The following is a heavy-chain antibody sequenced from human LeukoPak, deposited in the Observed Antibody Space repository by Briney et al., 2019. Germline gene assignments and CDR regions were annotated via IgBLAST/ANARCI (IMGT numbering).Heavy chain of an antibody. D-gene: IGHD3-10*01. CDR2: IYPGDSDT. V-gene: IGHV5-51*01. Sequence: GESLKISCKGSGYSFTSYWISWVRQMPGKGLEWMGVIYPGDSDTRYSPSFQGQVTISADKSISTAYLQWSSLKASDTAMYYCARGFYGSGSYSSNLDYWGQGTLVTVSS. CDR1: GYSFTSYW. J-gene: IGHJ4*02. CDR3: ARGFYGSGSYSSNLDY.